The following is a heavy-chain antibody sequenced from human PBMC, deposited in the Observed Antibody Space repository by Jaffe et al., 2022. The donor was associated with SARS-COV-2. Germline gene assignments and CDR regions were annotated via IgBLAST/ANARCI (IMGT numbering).Heavy chain of an antibody. D-gene: IGHD5-12*01. CDR3: ARAVATSNYYMDV. V-gene: IGHV3-48*01. CDR2: ISSSSSTI. CDR1: GFTFSSYS. Sequence: EVQLVESGGGLVQPGGSLRLSCAASGFTFSSYSMNWVRQAPGKGLEWVSYISSSSSTIYYADSVKGRFTISRDNAKNSLYLQMNSLRAEDTAVYYCARAVATSNYYMDVWGKGTTVTVSS. J-gene: IGHJ6*03.